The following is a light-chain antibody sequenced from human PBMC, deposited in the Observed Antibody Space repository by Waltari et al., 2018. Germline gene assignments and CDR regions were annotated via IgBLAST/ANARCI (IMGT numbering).Light chain of an antibody. CDR1: SSNIGAGYD. J-gene: IGLJ2*01. V-gene: IGLV1-40*01. CDR2: GNS. CDR3: QSYDSSLSGHVV. Sequence: QSVLTQPPSVSGAPGQRVTISCTGSSSNIGAGYDVHGYQQLPGTAPKLLILGNSNRPSGVPDRFSGSKSGTSASLAIPGLQAEDEADYYCQSYDSSLSGHVVFGGGTKLTVL.